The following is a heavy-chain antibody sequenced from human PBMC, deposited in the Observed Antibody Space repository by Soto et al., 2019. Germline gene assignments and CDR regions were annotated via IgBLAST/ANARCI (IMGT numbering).Heavy chain of an antibody. CDR3: ARDPEATVTTVGNYFDY. V-gene: IGHV1-69*12. D-gene: IGHD4-17*01. Sequence: QVQLVQSGAEVKKPGSSVKVSCKASGGTFSSYAISWVRQAPGQGLEWMGGIIPIFGTASYAQKFQGRVTITADESTSTAYMELSSLRSEDTAVYYCARDPEATVTTVGNYFDYWGQGTLVTVSS. J-gene: IGHJ4*02. CDR2: IIPIFGTA. CDR1: GGTFSSYA.